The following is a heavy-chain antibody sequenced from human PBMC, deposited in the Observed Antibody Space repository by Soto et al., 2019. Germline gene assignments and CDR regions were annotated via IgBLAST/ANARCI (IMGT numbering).Heavy chain of an antibody. Sequence: LSLTCAVYGGSFSGYYWSWIRQPPGKGLEWIGEINHSGSTNYNPSLKSRVTISVDTSKNQFSLKLSSVTAADTAVYYCARRADRSSRYYYYYYGMDVWGQGTTVTVSS. J-gene: IGHJ6*02. CDR1: GGSFSGYY. D-gene: IGHD6-13*01. CDR2: INHSGST. CDR3: ARRADRSSRYYYYYYGMDV. V-gene: IGHV4-34*01.